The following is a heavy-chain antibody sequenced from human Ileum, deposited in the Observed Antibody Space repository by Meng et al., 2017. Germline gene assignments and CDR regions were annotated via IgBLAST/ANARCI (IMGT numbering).Heavy chain of an antibody. Sequence: QVQLVQSGAEVKKPGASVKVSCKASGYTFTTYGINWVRQAPGKGLEWMGWTSTYNSNRNYAQSLQGRVTMTTDTSTTTAYMELRSLTFDDTAVYYCARGRHCSSTTCYLSDSWGQGTLVTVSS. J-gene: IGHJ4*02. CDR1: GYTFTTYG. V-gene: IGHV1-18*01. CDR3: ARGRHCSSTTCYLSDS. CDR2: TSTYNSNR. D-gene: IGHD2-2*01.